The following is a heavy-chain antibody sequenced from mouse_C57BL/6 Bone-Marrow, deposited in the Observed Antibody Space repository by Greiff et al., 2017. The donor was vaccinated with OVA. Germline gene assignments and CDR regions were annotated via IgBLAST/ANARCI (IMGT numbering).Heavy chain of an antibody. Sequence: EVQRVESGPGLVKPSQSLSLTCSVTGYSITSGYYWNWIRQFPGNKLEWMGYISYDGSNNYNPSLKNRIFITRDTSKNQFFLKLNAVTTEDTATYYCARASYDFYAMDDWGQGTSVTVSS. CDR2: ISYDGSN. V-gene: IGHV3-6*01. J-gene: IGHJ4*01. D-gene: IGHD6-1*01. CDR3: ARASYDFYAMDD. CDR1: GYSITSGYY.